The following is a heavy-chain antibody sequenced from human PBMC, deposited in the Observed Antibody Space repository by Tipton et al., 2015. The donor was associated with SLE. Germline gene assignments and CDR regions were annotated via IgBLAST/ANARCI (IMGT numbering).Heavy chain of an antibody. V-gene: IGHV3-33*01. CDR1: GFTFSSYG. D-gene: IGHD6-19*01. CDR3: ARDSAVAGAFDI. J-gene: IGHJ3*02. CDR2: IWYDGSNK. Sequence: SLRLSCAASGFTFSSYGMHWVRQAPGKGLEWVAVIWYDGSNKYYADSVKGRFTISRDNAKNSLYLQMNSLRAEDTAVYYCARDSAVAGAFDIWGQGTMVTVSS.